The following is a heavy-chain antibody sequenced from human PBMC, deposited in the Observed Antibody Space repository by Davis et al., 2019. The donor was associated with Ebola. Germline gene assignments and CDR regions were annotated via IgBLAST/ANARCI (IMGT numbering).Heavy chain of an antibody. Sequence: KVSCKGSGYSFTSYWIAWVRQVPGKGLEWMGSIYPGDSETRYSPSFQGQVTISADKSTRTAYLQWSSLKASDTGIYYCARHLDVWFDAWGQGTLITVSS. CDR1: GYSFTSYW. V-gene: IGHV5-51*01. CDR2: IYPGDSET. J-gene: IGHJ5*02. CDR3: ARHLDVWFDA.